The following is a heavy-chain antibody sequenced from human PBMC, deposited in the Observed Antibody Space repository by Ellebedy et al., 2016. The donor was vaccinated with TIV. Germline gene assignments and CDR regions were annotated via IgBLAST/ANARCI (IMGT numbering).Heavy chain of an antibody. CDR1: GFTFIIYS. Sequence: GGSLRLXXAASGFTFIIYSLNWVRQAPGKGLEWVSYISSSSRTIYYADSVKGRFTISRDNAKNSLYLQMNSLRAEGTAVYYCAAAAGAGDDAFDIWGQGTMVTVSS. CDR3: AAAAGAGDDAFDI. D-gene: IGHD6-13*01. V-gene: IGHV3-48*01. J-gene: IGHJ3*02. CDR2: ISSSSRTI.